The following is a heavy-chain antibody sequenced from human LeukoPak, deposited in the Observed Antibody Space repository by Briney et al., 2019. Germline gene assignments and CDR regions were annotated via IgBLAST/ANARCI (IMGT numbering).Heavy chain of an antibody. J-gene: IGHJ4*02. CDR2: IHYTGST. CDR1: GGSISNYY. Sequence: SETLSLTCTVSGGSISNYYWSWIRQPPGEGLEWIGYIHYTGSTNYNPSLKSRVTISVDTSKNQFSLKLSSVTAADTAVYYCARLMYASGWFVFDYWGQGTLVTVST. CDR3: ARLMYASGWFVFDY. D-gene: IGHD6-19*01. V-gene: IGHV4-59*08.